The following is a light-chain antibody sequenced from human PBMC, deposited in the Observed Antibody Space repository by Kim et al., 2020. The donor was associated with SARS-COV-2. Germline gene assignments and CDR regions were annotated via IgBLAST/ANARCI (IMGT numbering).Light chain of an antibody. V-gene: IGLV3-19*01. CDR2: GKN. Sequence: SSSLPPYPSFSLALVQTFRITCQGDSLRTYYTTWFQQKPGQAPIVVFYGKNNRPSGIPDRFSGSSSGNTASLTITATQAGDEADYYCNSRDNNDNVLFGGGTRLTVL. CDR1: SLRTYY. J-gene: IGLJ2*01. CDR3: NSRDNNDNVL.